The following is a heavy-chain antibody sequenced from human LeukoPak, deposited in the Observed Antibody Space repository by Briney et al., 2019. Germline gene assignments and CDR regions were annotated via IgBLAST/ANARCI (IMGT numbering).Heavy chain of an antibody. CDR2: ISSSSSTI. Sequence: GGSLRLSCAASGFTFSSYSMNWVRQAPGKGLEWVSYISSSSSTIYYADSVKGRFTISRDNAKNSLYLQMNSLRAEDTAVYYCARASLTFGYGVNYFDYWGQGTLVTVSS. CDR3: ARASLTFGYGVNYFDY. J-gene: IGHJ4*02. V-gene: IGHV3-48*04. CDR1: GFTFSSYS. D-gene: IGHD4-17*01.